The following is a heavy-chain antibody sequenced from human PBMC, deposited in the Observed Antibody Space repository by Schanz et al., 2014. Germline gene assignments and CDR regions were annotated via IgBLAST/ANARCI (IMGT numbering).Heavy chain of an antibody. D-gene: IGHD6-6*01. V-gene: IGHV3-30*04. Sequence: QVQLVESGGGVVQPGRSLRLSCAASGFTVRSYGMHWVRQAPGKGLEWVAHISFDGGKTYYADSVKGRFTISRDNTKNTLFLQMNNLRPEDTAMYFCARVGRDYISSSVLDSLHYWGQGSLVTVS. J-gene: IGHJ4*02. CDR3: ARVGRDYISSSVLDSLHY. CDR1: GFTVRSYG. CDR2: ISFDGGKT.